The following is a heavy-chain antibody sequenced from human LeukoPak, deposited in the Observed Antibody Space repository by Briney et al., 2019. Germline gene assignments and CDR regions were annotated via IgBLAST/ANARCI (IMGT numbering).Heavy chain of an antibody. D-gene: IGHD5-18*01. CDR1: GFTLSRFA. J-gene: IGHJ4*02. Sequence: PGGSLRLSCAASGFTLSRFAMHWVRQAPGKGLEWVASISYDGSPKYNADSVKGPFTIPRDNPKNTLYLQINSLSPDDTAVYYCARDMGYNYGFFDSWGQGTLVTVSS. CDR2: ISYDGSPK. CDR3: ARDMGYNYGFFDS. V-gene: IGHV3-30-3*01.